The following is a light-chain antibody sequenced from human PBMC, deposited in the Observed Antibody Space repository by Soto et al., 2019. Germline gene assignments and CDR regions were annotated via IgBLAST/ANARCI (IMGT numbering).Light chain of an antibody. J-gene: IGLJ2*01. V-gene: IGLV1-40*01. Sequence: QSVLTQPPSVSGAPGQRVTISCTGSSSNFGAVYDVHWYQQLPGTAPKLLIYGNNNRPSGVPDRFSGSRSGTSASLAITGLQAEDEADYYCQSYDTSLRASVFGGGTKLTVL. CDR3: QSYDTSLRASV. CDR2: GNN. CDR1: SSNFGAVYD.